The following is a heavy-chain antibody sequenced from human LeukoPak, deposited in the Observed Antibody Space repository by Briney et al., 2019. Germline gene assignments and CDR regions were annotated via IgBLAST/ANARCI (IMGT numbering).Heavy chain of an antibody. CDR3: ARGMNEYFFDY. Sequence: PGGSLRLSCAAYGFTFSNYGMHWVRQAPGKGLEWVAVIWYDGSNKYYADSVKGRFTVSRDNSKNTLYLQMNSLRAEDTAMYYCARGMNEYFFDYWGQGTLVTVSS. J-gene: IGHJ4*02. V-gene: IGHV3-33*01. CDR1: GFTFSNYG. CDR2: IWYDGSNK. D-gene: IGHD1-1*01.